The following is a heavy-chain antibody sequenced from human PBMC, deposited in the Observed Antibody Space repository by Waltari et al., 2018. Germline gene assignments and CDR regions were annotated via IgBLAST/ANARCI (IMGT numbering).Heavy chain of an antibody. J-gene: IGHJ6*02. Sequence: QVQLVQSGAEVKKPGASVKVSCKASGYTFTSYAMHWVRQAPGQRLEWMGWINAGNGNTKYSQKFQGSVTITRDTAASTAYMELSSLRSEDTAVYYCASGGGHIAAAGYYYYGMDVWGQGTTVTVSS. CDR3: ASGGGHIAAAGYYYYGMDV. V-gene: IGHV1-3*01. CDR2: INAGNGNT. CDR1: GYTFTSYA. D-gene: IGHD6-13*01.